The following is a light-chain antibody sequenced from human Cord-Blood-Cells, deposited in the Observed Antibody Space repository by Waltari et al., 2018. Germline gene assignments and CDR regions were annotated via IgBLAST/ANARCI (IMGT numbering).Light chain of an antibody. CDR1: QSISSY. CDR2: AAS. J-gene: IGKJ4*01. Sequence: LQLTQSPSSLSPSVGDRVTITCRASQSISSYLNWYQQKPGKAPKLLIYAASSLQSGVPSRFSGSGSGTDFTLTISSLQPEDFATYYCQQSYSTLTFGGGTKVEIK. V-gene: IGKV1-39*01. CDR3: QQSYSTLT.